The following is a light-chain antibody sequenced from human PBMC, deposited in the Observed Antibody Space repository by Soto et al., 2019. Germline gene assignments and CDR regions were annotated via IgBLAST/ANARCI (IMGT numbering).Light chain of an antibody. CDR2: EGS. Sequence: HSVLTQPASVSGSPGQSITISCTGTSSDVGSYNLVSWYQQHPGKAPKLMIYEGSKRPSGVSNRFSGSKSGNTASLTISGLQAEDEGDYYCCAYAGRGTSTVVFGGVTQLTVL. CDR1: SSDVGSYNL. J-gene: IGLJ2*01. V-gene: IGLV2-23*01. CDR3: CAYAGRGTSTVV.